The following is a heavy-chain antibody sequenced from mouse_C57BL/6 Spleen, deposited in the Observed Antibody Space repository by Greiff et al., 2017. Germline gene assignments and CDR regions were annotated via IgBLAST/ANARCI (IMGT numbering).Heavy chain of an antibody. CDR2: ISDGGSYT. CDR1: GFTFSSYA. Sequence: EVMLVESGGGLVKPGGSLKLSCAASGFTFSSYAMSWVRQTPEKRLEWVATISDGGSYTYYPDNVKGRFTISRDNAKNNLYLQMSHLKSEDTAMYYCARDVTTALMDYWGQGTSVTVSS. V-gene: IGHV5-4*01. CDR3: ARDVTTALMDY. D-gene: IGHD1-2*01. J-gene: IGHJ4*01.